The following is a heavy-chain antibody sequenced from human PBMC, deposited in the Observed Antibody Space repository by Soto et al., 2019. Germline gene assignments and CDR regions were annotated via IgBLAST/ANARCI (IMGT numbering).Heavy chain of an antibody. CDR3: RRSSRYSTDV. V-gene: IGHV4-39*01. CDR1: GGSISSSSY. CDR2: IYSTGNT. Sequence: QLQLQESGPGLVKPSETLSLTCTVSGGSISSSSYWGWIRQPPGKGLEWIGSIYSTGNTYYNPSLKSRVSISEDTSKNQSSLKLTSVTAADTAVYYCRRSSRYSTDVWGQGTTVTVSS. D-gene: IGHD6-13*01. J-gene: IGHJ6*02.